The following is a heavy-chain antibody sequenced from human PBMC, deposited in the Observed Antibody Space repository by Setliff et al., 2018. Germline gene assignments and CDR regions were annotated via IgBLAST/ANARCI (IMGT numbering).Heavy chain of an antibody. CDR3: ATFRGYTYGYDY. Sequence: ASVKVSCKASGFTFKTYSFSWIRQAPGQGLEWVGWISGYNGNTIYAQNFQDRVTMTTDASTNTAYMELRSLGSDDTAVYYCATFRGYTYGYDYWGQGTLVTAPQ. V-gene: IGHV1-18*01. D-gene: IGHD5-18*01. J-gene: IGHJ4*02. CDR1: GFTFKTYS. CDR2: ISGYNGNT.